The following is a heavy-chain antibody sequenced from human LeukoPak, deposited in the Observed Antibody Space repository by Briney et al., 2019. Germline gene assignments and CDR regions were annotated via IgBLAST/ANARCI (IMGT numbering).Heavy chain of an antibody. D-gene: IGHD6-13*01. V-gene: IGHV3-30*18. Sequence: PGGSLRLSCAASGFIFSNYGIHWVRQAPGQGLEWVAVISSDGSDKYYADSVKGRITISRDNSKNTLYLQMNSLRAEDTAVYYCAKDGGSVVAVGTGLGYWGQGTLVTVSS. CDR1: GFIFSNYG. CDR3: AKDGGSVVAVGTGLGY. CDR2: ISSDGSDK. J-gene: IGHJ4*02.